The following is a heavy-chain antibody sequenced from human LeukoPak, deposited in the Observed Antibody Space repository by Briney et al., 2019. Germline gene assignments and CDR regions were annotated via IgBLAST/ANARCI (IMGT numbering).Heavy chain of an antibody. J-gene: IGHJ4*02. CDR1: GFTFSSYS. Sequence: GGSLRLSCAASGFTFSSYSMNWVRQAPGKGLEWVSHITASGTAMFYVDSVKGRFTISRDNAKNSLYLQMNSLRDEDTAVYYCASSGSYRFDYWGQGTLVTVSS. CDR2: ITASGTAM. D-gene: IGHD1-26*01. CDR3: ASSGSYRFDY. V-gene: IGHV3-48*02.